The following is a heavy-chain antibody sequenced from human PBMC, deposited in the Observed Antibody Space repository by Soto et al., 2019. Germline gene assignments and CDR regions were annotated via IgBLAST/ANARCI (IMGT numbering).Heavy chain of an antibody. J-gene: IGHJ4*02. Sequence: GGSLRLSCAASGFTFSSYGMHWVRQAPGKGLEWVSAIGTAGGPYYPGSVKGRFTISRENAKNSLYLQMNSLRAGDTAVYYCATYPRGRDVLRYFDWLSPLSYFDYWGQGTLVTVSS. CDR3: ATYPRGRDVLRYFDWLSPLSYFDY. V-gene: IGHV3-13*05. CDR2: IGTAGGP. D-gene: IGHD3-9*01. CDR1: GFTFSSYG.